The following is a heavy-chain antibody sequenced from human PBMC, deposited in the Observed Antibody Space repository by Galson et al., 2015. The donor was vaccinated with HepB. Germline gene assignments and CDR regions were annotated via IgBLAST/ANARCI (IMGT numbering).Heavy chain of an antibody. CDR3: ARYFRGDCSSTSCYLSMGYFDY. Sequence: SLRLSCAASGFTFSRYAMHWVRQAPGKGLEWVALISYDGSNKDYADSVKGRFTISRDNSKNTLYLQMNSLRAEDTAVYYCARYFRGDCSSTSCYLSMGYFDYWGQGTLVTVSS. J-gene: IGHJ4*02. CDR1: GFTFSRYA. V-gene: IGHV3-30-3*01. CDR2: ISYDGSNK. D-gene: IGHD2-2*01.